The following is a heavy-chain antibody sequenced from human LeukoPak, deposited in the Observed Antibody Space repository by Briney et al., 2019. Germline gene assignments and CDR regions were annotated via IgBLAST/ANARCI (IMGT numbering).Heavy chain of an antibody. CDR1: GFTLTYYA. J-gene: IGHJ4*02. V-gene: IGHV3-30*15. D-gene: IGHD4-23*01. CDR2: TSYDGNKK. Sequence: GGSLRLSCAASGFTLTYYAMHRVRQAPGKGLEWVAVTSYDGNKKYYADSVKGRFTISRDSSKNTLYLQMSSLRAEDTAVYYCARSSYDYGGIEGPFDYWGQGTLVTVSS. CDR3: ARSSYDYGGIEGPFDY.